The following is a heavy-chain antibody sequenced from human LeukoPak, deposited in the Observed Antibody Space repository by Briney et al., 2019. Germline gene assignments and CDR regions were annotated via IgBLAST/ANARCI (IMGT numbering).Heavy chain of an antibody. CDR2: IYYSGST. V-gene: IGHV4-59*01. CDR3: ARVSSSWYQDWYFDL. D-gene: IGHD6-13*01. Sequence: PSETLSLTCTVSGGSISSYYWSWIRQPAGTALEWIGYIYYSGSTNYNPSLKSRVTISVDTSKNQFSLKLSSVTAADTAVYYCARVSSSWYQDWYFDLWGRGTLVTVSS. CDR1: GGSISSYY. J-gene: IGHJ2*01.